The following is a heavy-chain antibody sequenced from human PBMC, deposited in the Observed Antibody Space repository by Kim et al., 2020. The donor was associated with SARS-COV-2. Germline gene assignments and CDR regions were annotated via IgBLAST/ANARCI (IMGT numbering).Heavy chain of an antibody. CDR2: IYHSGST. D-gene: IGHD3-10*01. J-gene: IGHJ6*02. CDR1: GGSISSGGYS. CDR3: ARDLGSHYGMDV. V-gene: IGHV4-30-2*01. Sequence: SETLSLTCAVSGGSISSGGYSWSWIRQPPGKGLEWIGYIYHSGSTYYNPSLKSRVTISVDRSKNQFSLKLSSVTAADTAVYYCARDLGSHYGMDVWGQGTTVTVSS.